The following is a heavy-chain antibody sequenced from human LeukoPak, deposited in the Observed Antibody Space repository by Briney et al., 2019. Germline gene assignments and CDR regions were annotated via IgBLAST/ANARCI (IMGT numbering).Heavy chain of an antibody. D-gene: IGHD5-24*01. J-gene: IGHJ5*02. CDR2: IYYSGST. V-gene: IGHV4-59*01. Sequence: SETLSLTCTVSGGSISSYYWSWIRQPPGKGLEWIGYIYYSGSTNYNPSLKSRLTISVDTSKNQFSLKLSSVTAADTAVYYCARGRDGYNSVTYNWFDPWGQGTLVTVSS. CDR3: ARGRDGYNSVTYNWFDP. CDR1: GGSISSYY.